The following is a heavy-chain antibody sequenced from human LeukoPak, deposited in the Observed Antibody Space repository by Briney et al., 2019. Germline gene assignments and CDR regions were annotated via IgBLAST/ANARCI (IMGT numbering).Heavy chain of an antibody. CDR3: ARSTSGWNYYSDY. CDR1: GYTFTSYW. Sequence: GEPLKISCQGSGYTFTSYWIGWVRQMPGKGLEWMGIIYPDDSDVTYSPSFQGRVTISVDKSISTAYLQWTSLKASDTATYYCARSTSGWNYYSDYWGQGTLVTVSS. V-gene: IGHV5-51*01. D-gene: IGHD2-2*01. J-gene: IGHJ4*02. CDR2: IYPDDSDV.